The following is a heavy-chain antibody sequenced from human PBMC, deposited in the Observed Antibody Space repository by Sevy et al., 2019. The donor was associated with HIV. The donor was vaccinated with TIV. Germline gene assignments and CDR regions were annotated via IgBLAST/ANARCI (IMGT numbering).Heavy chain of an antibody. J-gene: IGHJ4*02. D-gene: IGHD2-2*01. CDR2: INHSGST. CDR3: ARSKDCSSTSCYKPFDY. Sequence: SETLSLTCAVYGGSFSGYYWSWIRQPPGKGLEWIGEINHSGSTNYNPSLKSRVTISVDTSKNQFSLKRSSVTAADTAVYYCARSKDCSSTSCYKPFDYWGQGTLVTVSS. V-gene: IGHV4-34*01. CDR1: GGSFSGYY.